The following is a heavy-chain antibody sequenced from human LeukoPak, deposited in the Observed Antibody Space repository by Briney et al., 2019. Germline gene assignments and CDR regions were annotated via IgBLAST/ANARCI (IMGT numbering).Heavy chain of an antibody. D-gene: IGHD6-19*01. Sequence: PSETLSLTSTVSGDSISNYYWSWIRHSPGKEMEWIGYMYNRGSTIYNPPLKSRVTISTDTSKTKFSLSLTSVPAAPTALHYCAGEEKAVTGPLHSWRQGGLIGVCS. CDR2: MYNRGST. CDR3: AGEEKAVTGPLHS. J-gene: IGHJ4*02. CDR1: GDSISNYY. V-gene: IGHV4-59*01.